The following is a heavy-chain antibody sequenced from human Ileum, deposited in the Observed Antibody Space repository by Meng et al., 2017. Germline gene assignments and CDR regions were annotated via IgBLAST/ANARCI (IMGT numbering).Heavy chain of an antibody. J-gene: IGHJ2*01. V-gene: IGHV4-59*08. CDR1: GGSINSQY. CDR2: ISHSGVI. Sequence: QVQLRESGPGLGNPWVTLSLPCTVSGGSINSQYWNWIRQPPGKGVEWIGYISHSGVINYNPSLKSRITISVDTSKTQFSLKMNSVTAADTAIYYCARLSNSDGYYYFDLWGRGTLVTVSS. D-gene: IGHD4-23*01. CDR3: ARLSNSDGYYYFDL.